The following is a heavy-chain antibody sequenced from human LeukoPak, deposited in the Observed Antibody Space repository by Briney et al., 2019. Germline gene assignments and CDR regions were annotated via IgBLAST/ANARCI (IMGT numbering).Heavy chain of an antibody. CDR2: IPYDGSNK. V-gene: IGHV3-30*04. Sequence: PGRTLRLSCAASGFTFSSYAMHWVRQAPGKGLEWVALIPYDGSNKYYADSVKGRFTVSRDNSKNTLYLQMNSLRAEDTAVYYCAKASSKSVVGGGVDDWGQGTLVTVSS. J-gene: IGHJ4*02. CDR1: GFTFSSYA. CDR3: AKASSKSVVGGGVDD. D-gene: IGHD1-26*01.